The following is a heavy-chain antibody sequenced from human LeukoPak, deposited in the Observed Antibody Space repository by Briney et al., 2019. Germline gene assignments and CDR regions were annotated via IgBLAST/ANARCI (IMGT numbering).Heavy chain of an antibody. CDR3: ARGDDFSGDH. V-gene: IGHV3-7*04. D-gene: IGHD1-1*01. J-gene: IGHJ4*02. CDR1: GFTFSNFW. Sequence: GGSLRLSCAVSGFTFSNFWMSWVRQAPGRGLEWVANIHPEGNEKYHVEFVKGRFTISRDNTKNLLFLQMNGLRVDDTAVYYCARGDDFSGDHWGQGTLVTVSS. CDR2: IHPEGNEK.